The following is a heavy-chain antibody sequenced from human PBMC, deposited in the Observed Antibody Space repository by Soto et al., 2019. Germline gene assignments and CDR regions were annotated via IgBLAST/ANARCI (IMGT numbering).Heavy chain of an antibody. J-gene: IGHJ4*02. CDR1: GGSLSGFP. CDR2: IYHTGRS. CDR3: AMITFGGIIVHY. V-gene: IGHV4-59*01. D-gene: IGHD3-16*02. Sequence: SETLSLTCSVSGGSLSGFPWIWIRQPPGKGLEWVGYIYHTGRSNYNPSLRSRVTIPLDTSNNQFSLRLSSVTAADTAVYYCAMITFGGIIVHYWGQGTLVTVSS.